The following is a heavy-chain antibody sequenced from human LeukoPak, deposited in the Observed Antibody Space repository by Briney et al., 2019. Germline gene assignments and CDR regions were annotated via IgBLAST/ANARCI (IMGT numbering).Heavy chain of an antibody. CDR1: GSTFSSCA. D-gene: IGHD6-19*01. Sequence: GGSLRLSCAASGSTFSSCAMSWVRQAPGKGLEWVSGISGSGGSTYYADSVKGRFTISRDNSKNTLYLQMNSLRAEDTAVYYCAKKRVAVAGTHYFDYWGQGTLVTVSS. CDR2: ISGSGGST. CDR3: AKKRVAVAGTHYFDY. J-gene: IGHJ4*02. V-gene: IGHV3-23*01.